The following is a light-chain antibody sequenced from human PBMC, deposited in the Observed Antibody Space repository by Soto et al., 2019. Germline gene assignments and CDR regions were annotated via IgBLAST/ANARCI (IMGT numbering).Light chain of an antibody. CDR1: QSVDSRY. J-gene: IGKJ2*01. CDR2: GAS. CDR3: QQYGSSPWMYT. Sequence: IVLTQSPGTLSLSPGERATLSCRASQSVDSRYLAWYQQKPGQAPSLLIYGASSRATGIPDRFSGSGSGTDFTLTISRLEPEDFAVYYCQQYGSSPWMYTFGQGTKLEIK. V-gene: IGKV3-20*01.